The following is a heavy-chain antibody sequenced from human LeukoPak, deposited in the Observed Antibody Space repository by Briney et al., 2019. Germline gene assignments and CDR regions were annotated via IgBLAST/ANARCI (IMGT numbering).Heavy chain of an antibody. CDR2: IKSKTDGETT. CDR3: TTAPSGYAYMNGWHLDY. Sequence: GGSLRLSCAASGFTFNYTWMSWVRQAPGKGLEWVGRIKSKTDGETTDYAAPVKGRFTISRDDSKNTLYLQMNSLKTEDTALYYCTTAPSGYAYMNGWHLDYWGQGALVTVSS. J-gene: IGHJ4*02. V-gene: IGHV3-15*01. D-gene: IGHD5-18*01. CDR1: GFTFNYTW.